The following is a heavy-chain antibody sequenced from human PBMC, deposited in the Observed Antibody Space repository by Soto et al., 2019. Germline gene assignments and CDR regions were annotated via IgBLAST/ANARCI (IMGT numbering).Heavy chain of an antibody. CDR3: ARIPYGYYAIDV. CDR1: GVSVSSAFW. CDR2: VHHGFAD. D-gene: IGHD4-17*01. J-gene: IGHJ6*02. Sequence: QVQLQESGPGLVKPSGTLSLTCTVSGVSVSSAFWWTWVRQPPGQGLEWIGEVHHGFADNQNPSLNRRVTMSLDSSKNQFSLELRSVTAADTAVYYCARIPYGYYAIDVWGQGTTVTVSS. V-gene: IGHV4-4*02.